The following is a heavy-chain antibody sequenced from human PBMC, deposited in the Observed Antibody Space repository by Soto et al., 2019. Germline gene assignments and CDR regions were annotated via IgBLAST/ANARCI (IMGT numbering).Heavy chain of an antibody. D-gene: IGHD2-15*01. CDR2: ISYDGSNK. J-gene: IGHJ4*02. Sequence: QVQLVESGGGVVQPGRSLRLSCAASGFTFSTYGMHWLRQAPGKGLEWVAVISYDGSNKYYADSVKGRFTVSRDNSKSTLYLQMNSLRAEDTAVYYCAKDLMVVAEYYFDYLGQGTLVTVSS. CDR3: AKDLMVVAEYYFDY. V-gene: IGHV3-30*18. CDR1: GFTFSTYG.